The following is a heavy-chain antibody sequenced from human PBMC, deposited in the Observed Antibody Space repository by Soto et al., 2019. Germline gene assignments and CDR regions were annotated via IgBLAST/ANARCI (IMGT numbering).Heavy chain of an antibody. CDR1: GFPFRNPA. CDR3: ARGDREDILVVVGARPGEYGIDI. V-gene: IGHV3-30-3*01. Sequence: GGSLRLSYAASGFPFRNPAMHWVRQAPGQGLECLAVIAYDGSNAFYRDSVKGRFTISRDNSKNTLYLHMNSLRSEDTGVYYCARGDREDILVVVGARPGEYGIDIWGQGT. D-gene: IGHD2-15*01. J-gene: IGHJ6*02. CDR2: IAYDGSNA.